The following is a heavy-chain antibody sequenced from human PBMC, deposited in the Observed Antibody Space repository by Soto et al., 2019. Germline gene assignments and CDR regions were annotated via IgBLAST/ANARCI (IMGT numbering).Heavy chain of an antibody. CDR1: GFTFSSYS. D-gene: IGHD3-22*01. CDR2: ISSSSSYI. Sequence: GGSLRLSCAASGFTFSSYSMNWVRQAPGKGLEWVSSISSSSSYIYYADSVKGRFTISRDNAKNSLYLQMNSLRAEDTAVYYCARVTRLDSSGYYSYYYYGMDVWGQGTKVTVS. CDR3: ARVTRLDSSGYYSYYYYGMDV. V-gene: IGHV3-21*01. J-gene: IGHJ6*02.